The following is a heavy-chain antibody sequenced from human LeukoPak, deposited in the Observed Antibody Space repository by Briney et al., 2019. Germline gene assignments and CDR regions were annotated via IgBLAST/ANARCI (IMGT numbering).Heavy chain of an antibody. D-gene: IGHD1-26*01. CDR1: GFTFSNYA. V-gene: IGHV3-48*01. CDR3: ARDSGSY. CDR2: ISSNSSTT. Sequence: GGSLRLSCAASGFTFSNYAMSWVRQAPGKGLEWVSYISSNSSTTYYADSVKGRFTISRDNAKNSLYLQMNSLRAEDTAVYYCARDSGSYWGQGTLVTVSS. J-gene: IGHJ4*02.